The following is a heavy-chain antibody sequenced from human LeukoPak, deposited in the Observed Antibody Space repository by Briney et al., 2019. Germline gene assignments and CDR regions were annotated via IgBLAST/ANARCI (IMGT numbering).Heavy chain of an antibody. J-gene: IGHJ4*02. CDR2: INPDGTTT. Sequence: GSLRLFCAASGFTFSTYWMHWVRQAPGKGLVWVSRINPDGTTTSYADSVKGRFTISRDNAKDTVYLQMNSLRAEDTAIYYCARERGAILGATVIDYWGQGTLVTVSS. CDR1: GFTFSTYW. D-gene: IGHD1-26*01. V-gene: IGHV3-74*01. CDR3: ARERGAILGATVIDY.